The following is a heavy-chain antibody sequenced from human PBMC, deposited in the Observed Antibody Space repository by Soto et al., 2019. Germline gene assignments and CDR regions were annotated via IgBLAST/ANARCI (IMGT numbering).Heavy chain of an antibody. CDR3: ARGLRYFDWFTFDY. J-gene: IGHJ4*02. Sequence: ASVKVSCKASGYTFTSYAMHWVRQAPGQRLEWMGWINAGNGNTKYSQKFQGRVTITRDTSASTAYMELSSLRSEDTAVYYCARGLRYFDWFTFDYWGQGTLVTVS. V-gene: IGHV1-3*01. CDR1: GYTFTSYA. D-gene: IGHD3-9*01. CDR2: INAGNGNT.